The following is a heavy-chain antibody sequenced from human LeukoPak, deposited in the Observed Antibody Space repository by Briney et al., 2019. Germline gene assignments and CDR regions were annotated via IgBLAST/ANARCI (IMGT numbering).Heavy chain of an antibody. CDR3: ARGRSGTTFYYYYYGMDV. Sequence: PSETLSLTCAVCGGSFSGYYWSWLRQPPGKGLEWIGEINHSGSTNYNPSLKSRVTISVDTSKNQFSLKLSSVTAADTAVYYCARGRSGTTFYYYYYGMDVWGQGTTVTVSS. V-gene: IGHV4-34*01. CDR1: GGSFSGYY. D-gene: IGHD1-1*01. CDR2: INHSGST. J-gene: IGHJ6*02.